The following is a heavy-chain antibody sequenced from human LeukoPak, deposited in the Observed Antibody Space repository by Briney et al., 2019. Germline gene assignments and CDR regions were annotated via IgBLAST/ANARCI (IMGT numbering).Heavy chain of an antibody. CDR3: ARVPYSGYHFDY. V-gene: IGHV3-21*01. CDR1: GFILSYYT. D-gene: IGHD1-26*01. Sequence: GGSLRLSCAASGFILSYYTMNWVRQAPGKGLEWVSSISSSSSYIKYADSVMGRFTISRDNAKNSLYLQMNSLRAEDTAVYYCARVPYSGYHFDYWGQGTLVTVSS. CDR2: ISSSSSYI. J-gene: IGHJ4*02.